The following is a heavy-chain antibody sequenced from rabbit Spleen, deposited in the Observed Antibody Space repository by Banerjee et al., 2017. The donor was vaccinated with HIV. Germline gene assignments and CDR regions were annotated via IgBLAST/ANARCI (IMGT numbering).Heavy chain of an antibody. CDR1: GVSFSSNHY. CDR2: IYPITETT. V-gene: IGHV1S40*01. Sequence: QSLEESGGDLVKPGASLTLTCTASGVSFSSNHYMCWVRQAPGKGLEWIGIIYPITETTYYANWVNGRFTISSDNAQNTVDLQMNSLTAADTATYFCAREDVGGSVSLWGPGTLVTVS. CDR3: AREDVGGSVSL. D-gene: IGHD1-1*01. J-gene: IGHJ4*01.